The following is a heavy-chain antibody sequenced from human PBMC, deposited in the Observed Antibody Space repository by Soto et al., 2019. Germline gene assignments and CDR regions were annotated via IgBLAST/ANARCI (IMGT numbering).Heavy chain of an antibody. D-gene: IGHD3-9*01. CDR3: ARVGFDWLHNWFDP. Sequence: ASVKVSCKASGYTFTSYGISWVRQAPGQGLEWMGWISAYNGNTNYAQKLQGRVTMTTDTSTSTAYMEMRSLRSDDTAVYYCARVGFDWLHNWFDPWGQGTLVTVSS. CDR1: GYTFTSYG. J-gene: IGHJ5*02. CDR2: ISAYNGNT. V-gene: IGHV1-18*01.